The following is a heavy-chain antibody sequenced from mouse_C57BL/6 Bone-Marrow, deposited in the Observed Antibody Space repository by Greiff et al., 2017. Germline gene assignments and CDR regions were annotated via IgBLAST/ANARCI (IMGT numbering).Heavy chain of an antibody. V-gene: IGHV1-5*01. J-gene: IGHJ3*01. CDR3: TKDYYGSSYTWFAY. Sequence: VQLKQSGTVLARPGASVKMSCKTSGYTFTSYWMHWVKQRPGPGLEWIGAIYPGNSDTSYNQKFKGKAKLTAVTSASTAYMELSSLTNEDSAVYYCTKDYYGSSYTWFAYWGQGTLVTVSA. D-gene: IGHD1-1*01. CDR2: IYPGNSDT. CDR1: GYTFTSYW.